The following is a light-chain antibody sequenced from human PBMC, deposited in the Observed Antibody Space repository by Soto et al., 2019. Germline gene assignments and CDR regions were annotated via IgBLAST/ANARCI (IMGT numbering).Light chain of an antibody. J-gene: IGKJ1*01. V-gene: IGKV1-5*03. CDR2: KAS. CDR1: QTISSW. Sequence: IHRTHSPSTLSGSVLDRVTITCRASQTISSWLSWYQQKPGKAPKLLIYKASTLKSGVPSRFSGSGSGTEFTLTISSLQPDDFATYYCQHYNSYSEAFGQGTKVDIK. CDR3: QHYNSYSEA.